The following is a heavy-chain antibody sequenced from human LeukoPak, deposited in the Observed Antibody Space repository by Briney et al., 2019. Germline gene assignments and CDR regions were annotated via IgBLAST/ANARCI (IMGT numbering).Heavy chain of an antibody. CDR2: ISSSSSYI. Sequence: GGSLRLSCAASGFTFSSYAMSWVRQAPGKGLEWVSSISSSSSYIYYADSVKGRFTISRDNAKNSLYLQMSSLRAEDTAVYYCARVGYYYDTSGYYEGDYFYMDVWGRGTTVTVSS. J-gene: IGHJ6*03. D-gene: IGHD3-22*01. CDR1: GFTFSSYA. V-gene: IGHV3-21*01. CDR3: ARVGYYYDTSGYYEGDYFYMDV.